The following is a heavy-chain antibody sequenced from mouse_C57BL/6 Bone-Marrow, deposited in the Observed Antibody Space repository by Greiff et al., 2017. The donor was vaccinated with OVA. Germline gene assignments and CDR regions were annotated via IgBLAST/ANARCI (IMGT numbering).Heavy chain of an antibody. Sequence: VQLQQSGAELVRPGASVKLSCTASGFNITDYYMHWVKQRPEQGLEWLGRIDPEDGATEYATNFQGQATMTADTSSNTSYLQLSSLTSEDTAVYYCILRRFRVSYAMDYWGQGTSVTVSS. V-gene: IGHV14-1*01. J-gene: IGHJ4*01. CDR2: IDPEDGAT. CDR3: ILRRFRVSYAMDY. CDR1: GFNITDYY. D-gene: IGHD1-1*01.